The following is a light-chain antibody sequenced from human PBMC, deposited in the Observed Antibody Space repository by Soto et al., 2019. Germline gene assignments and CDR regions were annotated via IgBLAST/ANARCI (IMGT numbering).Light chain of an antibody. Sequence: DIQMTQSPSSVSASVGDRVTITCRASQDINKWLAWYQQKPGLAPNLVIYTASRLHGGGPSRFSGSASGTDFTLSISSLQPEDVATYYCQQCKSFPLTFGGGTKVDI. CDR3: QQCKSFPLT. J-gene: IGKJ4*01. CDR2: TAS. CDR1: QDINKW. V-gene: IGKV1-12*01.